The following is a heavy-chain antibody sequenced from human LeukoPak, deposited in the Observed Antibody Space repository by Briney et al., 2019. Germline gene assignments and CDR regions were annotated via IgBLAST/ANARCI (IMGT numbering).Heavy chain of an antibody. CDR1: GGSISSYY. J-gene: IGHJ3*02. CDR3: ARAQTPYRRSWYIMAFDI. V-gene: IGHV4-59*01. D-gene: IGHD6-13*01. CDR2: IYYSGST. Sequence: SETLSLTCTVSGGSISSYYWSWIRQPPGKGLEWIGYIYYSGSTNYNPSLKSRVAISVDTSKNQFSLKLSSVTAADTAVYYCARAQTPYRRSWYIMAFDIGGQGTMVTVSS.